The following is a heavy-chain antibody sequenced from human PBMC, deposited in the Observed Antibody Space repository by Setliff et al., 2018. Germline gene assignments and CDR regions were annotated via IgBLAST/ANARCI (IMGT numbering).Heavy chain of an antibody. CDR3: AGGTIVAPGGYFYYMDV. V-gene: IGHV4-59*01. CDR1: SASRSINTYY. Sequence: SETLSLTCTVSSASRSINTYYWSWIRQPPGKGPDWVGNIYYSGTNYSPSLKSRVTISVDTSKHQISLKLNSVTAADTAVYYCAGGTIVAPGGYFYYMDVWGKGATVTVSS. D-gene: IGHD6-6*01. CDR2: IYYSGT. J-gene: IGHJ6*03.